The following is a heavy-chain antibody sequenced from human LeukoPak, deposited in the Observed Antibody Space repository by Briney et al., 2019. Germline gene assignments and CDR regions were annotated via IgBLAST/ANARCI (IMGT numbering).Heavy chain of an antibody. CDR2: ISGSGSTT. Sequence: GGSLRLSCAGSGFTFSSYEMNWIRQAPGKGLEWVSYISGSGSTTYYADAVEGRFTISRDNAKNSLYLQMNSLRDDDPAVYYCARLQLAFDYWGQGALVTVSS. V-gene: IGHV3-48*03. CDR3: ARLQLAFDY. CDR1: GFTFSSYE. J-gene: IGHJ4*02. D-gene: IGHD6-13*01.